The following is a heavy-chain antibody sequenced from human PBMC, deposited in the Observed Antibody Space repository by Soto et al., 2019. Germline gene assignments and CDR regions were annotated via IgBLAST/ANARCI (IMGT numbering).Heavy chain of an antibody. Sequence: SETLSLTCAVSGYSISSGYYWGWIRQPPGKGLEWIGSIYHSGSTYYNPSLKSRVTISVDTSKNQFSLKLSSVAAADTAVYYCARDRRWELPPNWFDPWGQGTLVTVSS. CDR2: IYHSGST. CDR1: GYSISSGYY. J-gene: IGHJ5*02. D-gene: IGHD1-26*01. V-gene: IGHV4-38-2*02. CDR3: ARDRRWELPPNWFDP.